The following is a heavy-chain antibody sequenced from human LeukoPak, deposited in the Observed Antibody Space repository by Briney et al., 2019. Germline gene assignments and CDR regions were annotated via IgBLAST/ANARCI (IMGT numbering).Heavy chain of an antibody. V-gene: IGHV4-59*01. J-gene: IGHJ6*03. CDR2: IYYSGST. Sequence: SETLSLTCTVSGGSISSYYWSWIRQPPGKGLEWIGYIYYSGSTNYNPSLKSRVTISVDTSKNQFSLKLSSVTAADTAVYYCASSSTRHYYYYYMDVWGKGTMVTVSS. D-gene: IGHD2-2*01. CDR1: GGSISSYY. CDR3: ASSSTRHYYYYYMDV.